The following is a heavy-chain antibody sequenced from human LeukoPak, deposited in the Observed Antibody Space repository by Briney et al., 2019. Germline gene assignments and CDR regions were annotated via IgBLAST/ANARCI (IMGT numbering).Heavy chain of an antibody. D-gene: IGHD1-1*01. Sequence: SQTLSLTCAISGDSVSSNSAGWTWIRQSPSRGLEWLGRTYYRSKWYNDYAVSVKSRIIINPDTSKNHFSLQLNSVTPEDTAVYYCARDLNGWVWFDPWGQGTLVTVSS. CDR1: GDSVSSNSAG. V-gene: IGHV6-1*01. CDR3: ARDLNGWVWFDP. J-gene: IGHJ5*02. CDR2: TYYRSKWYN.